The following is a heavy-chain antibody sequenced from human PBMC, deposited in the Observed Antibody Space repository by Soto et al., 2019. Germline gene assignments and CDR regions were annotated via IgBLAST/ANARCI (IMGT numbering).Heavy chain of an antibody. CDR3: VKAAGQQMVAYDFDS. D-gene: IGHD6-13*01. Sequence: EVQLLESGGGLVQPGGSLRLSCAASGFTFSSLAMTWVRQAPGKGLQWVSMITNGGGGGTYYADSVKGRFTISRDNSKNTLYLQMNSLRAEDTAVYYCVKAAGQQMVAYDFDSWGQGTLVTVSS. J-gene: IGHJ4*02. V-gene: IGHV3-23*01. CDR1: GFTFSSLA. CDR2: TNGGGGGT.